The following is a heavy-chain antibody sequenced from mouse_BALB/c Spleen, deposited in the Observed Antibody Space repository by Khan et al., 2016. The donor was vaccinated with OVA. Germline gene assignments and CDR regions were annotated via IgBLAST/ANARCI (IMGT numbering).Heavy chain of an antibody. D-gene: IGHD1-1*01. CDR3: ARSGTTVVAYWYFDV. V-gene: IGHV3-1*02. CDR1: SYSITSGYS. CDR2: IHYSGST. Sequence: EVQLQESGPDLVKPSQSLSLTCTVTSYSITSGYSWHWIRQFPGNKLEWMGYIHYSGSTNYNPSLKGRISITRDTSKNQFFLQLNSVTTEDTATYYCARSGTTVVAYWYFDVWGAGTTVTVSS. J-gene: IGHJ1*01.